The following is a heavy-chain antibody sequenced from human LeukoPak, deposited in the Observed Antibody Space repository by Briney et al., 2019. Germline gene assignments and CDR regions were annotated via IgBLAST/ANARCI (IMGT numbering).Heavy chain of an antibody. D-gene: IGHD5-24*01. V-gene: IGHV3-72*01. CDR3: ARPGDGYGNDY. CDR1: GFTFSDHY. Sequence: GASLRLSCAASGFTFSDHYMDWVRQAPGKGLEWVGRTRNKANSYTTEYAASVKGRFTISRDDSKNSLYQQMNSLKTEDTAAYYCARPGDGYGNDYWGQGTLVTASS. CDR2: TRNKANSYTT. J-gene: IGHJ4*02.